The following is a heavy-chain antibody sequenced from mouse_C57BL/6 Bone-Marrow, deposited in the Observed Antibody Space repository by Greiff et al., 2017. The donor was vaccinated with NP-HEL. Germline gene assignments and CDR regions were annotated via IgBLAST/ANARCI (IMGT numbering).Heavy chain of an antibody. V-gene: IGHV7-1*01. CDR2: SRNKANDYTT. Sequence: EVQGVESGGGLVQSGRSLRLSCATSGFTFSDFYMEWVRQAPGKGLEWIAASRNKANDYTTEYSASVKGRFIVSRDTSQSILYLQMNALRAEDTAIYYCARGWGYWYFDVWGTGTTVTASS. CDR1: GFTFSDFY. J-gene: IGHJ1*03. D-gene: IGHD4-1*01. CDR3: ARGWGYWYFDV.